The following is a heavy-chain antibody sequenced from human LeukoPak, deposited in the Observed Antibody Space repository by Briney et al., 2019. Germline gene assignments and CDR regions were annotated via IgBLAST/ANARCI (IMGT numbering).Heavy chain of an antibody. CDR3: ARVHYYDSSGTTGFDY. CDR2: IYYSGST. D-gene: IGHD3-22*01. Sequence: PSETLSLTCTVSGGSISSGDYYWSWIRQPPGKGLEWIGYIYYSGSTYYNPSLKSRVTISVDTSKNQFSLKLSSVTAADTAVCYCARVHYYDSSGTTGFDYWGQGTLVTVSS. CDR1: GGSISSGDYY. J-gene: IGHJ4*02. V-gene: IGHV4-30-4*01.